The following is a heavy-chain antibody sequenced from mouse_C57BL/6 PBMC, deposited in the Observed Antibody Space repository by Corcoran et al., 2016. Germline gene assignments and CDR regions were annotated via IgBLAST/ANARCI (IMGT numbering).Heavy chain of an antibody. Sequence: QVQLQQSGAELVRPGASVTLSCKASGYTFTDYEMHWVKQTPVHGLEWIGAIDPETGGTAYNQKFKGKAILTADKSSSTAYMELRSLTSEDSAVYYCTRKRPHDGSSLYYFDYWGQGTTLTVSS. J-gene: IGHJ2*01. V-gene: IGHV1-15*01. D-gene: IGHD1-1*01. CDR2: IDPETGGT. CDR3: TRKRPHDGSSLYYFDY. CDR1: GYTFTDYE.